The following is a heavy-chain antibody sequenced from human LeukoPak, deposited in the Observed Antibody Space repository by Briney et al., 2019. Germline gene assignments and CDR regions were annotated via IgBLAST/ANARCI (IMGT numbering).Heavy chain of an antibody. D-gene: IGHD1-26*01. Sequence: GSLILSCAASGFTFNDYWMTWVRQVPARGLEWVANINKDGSDKYYVDSVKGRFTISRDNAKKSLYLEMNSLTVEDTAMYYCAKVGAWELQRVFEYWGQGALVTVSS. CDR3: AKVGAWELQRVFEY. CDR2: INKDGSDK. J-gene: IGHJ4*02. V-gene: IGHV3-7*01. CDR1: GFTFNDYW.